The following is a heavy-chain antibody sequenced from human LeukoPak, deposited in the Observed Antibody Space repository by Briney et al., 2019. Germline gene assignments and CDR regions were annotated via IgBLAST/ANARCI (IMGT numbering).Heavy chain of an antibody. CDR3: ARPCYYGSGII. J-gene: IGHJ4*02. V-gene: IGHV3-74*01. CDR1: AFTFSTNW. Sequence: GGYLRRYGAASAFTFSTNWMHRHRQAQGQGLRWVSRVDSDGINGYYADSVKGRFTIARDNAKNTLYLQMNSLRAEDTAVYDCARPCYYGSGIIWGQGTLVTVSS. CDR2: VDSDGING. D-gene: IGHD3-10*01.